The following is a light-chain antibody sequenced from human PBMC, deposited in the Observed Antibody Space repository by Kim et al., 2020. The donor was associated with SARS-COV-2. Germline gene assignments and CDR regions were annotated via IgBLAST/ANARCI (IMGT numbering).Light chain of an antibody. J-gene: IGLJ3*02. V-gene: IGLV1-40*01. CDR2: DNS. CDR1: SCSIVGGYD. Sequence: IITCCSRSCSIVGGYDVHWYQQLPATAPTLLINDNSNRPPGVPDRCSGSKSGTSASLPITWLQPEDEEDYYCRSSDSSLSGWVFGGGTQLTVL. CDR3: RSSDSSLSGWV.